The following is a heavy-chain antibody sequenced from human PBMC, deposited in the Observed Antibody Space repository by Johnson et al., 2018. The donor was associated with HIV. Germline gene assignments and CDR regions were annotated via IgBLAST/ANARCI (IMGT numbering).Heavy chain of an antibody. CDR2: IAWNGATT. D-gene: IGHD3-22*01. CDR1: GFTFDEHG. V-gene: IGHV3-20*04. J-gene: IGHJ3*01. CDR3: ARDWDDYDASGYYYANMVDAFDV. Sequence: VQLVESGGGVVRPGESLRLSCAASGFTFDEHGMSWVRQAPGKGLEWVSGIAWNGATTGYADSVKGRFTISRDNVKKSLYLQMNDLRAEDTALYYCARDWDDYDASGYYYANMVDAFDVWGQGTMVTVSS.